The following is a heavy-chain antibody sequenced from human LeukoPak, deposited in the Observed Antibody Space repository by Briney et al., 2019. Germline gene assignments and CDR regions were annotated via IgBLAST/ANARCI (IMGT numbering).Heavy chain of an antibody. V-gene: IGHV4-61*01. D-gene: IGHD3-3*01. Sequence: PSETLSLTCTVSGYSISSGYYWGWIRQPPGKGLEWIGYIYYSGSTNYNPSLKSRVTISVDTSKNQFSLKLSSVTAADTAVYYCALGKLRFLEWLLTDYYYMDVWGKGTTVTVSS. CDR1: GYSISSGYY. J-gene: IGHJ6*03. CDR3: ALGKLRFLEWLLTDYYYMDV. CDR2: IYYSGST.